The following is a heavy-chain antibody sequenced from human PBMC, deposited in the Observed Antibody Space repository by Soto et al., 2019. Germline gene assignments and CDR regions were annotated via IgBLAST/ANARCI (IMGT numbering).Heavy chain of an antibody. V-gene: IGHV3-23*01. CDR2: ISGSGGST. CDR1: GFTFSSYA. D-gene: IGHD3-22*01. CDR3: AKSLRGFKDRSDY. Sequence: GGSLRLSCAASGFTFSSYAMSWVRQAPGKGLEWVSAISGSGGSTYYADSVKGRFTISRDNSKNTLYLQMNSLRAEDTAIYYCAKSLRGFKDRSDYWGQGTLVTVSS. J-gene: IGHJ4*02.